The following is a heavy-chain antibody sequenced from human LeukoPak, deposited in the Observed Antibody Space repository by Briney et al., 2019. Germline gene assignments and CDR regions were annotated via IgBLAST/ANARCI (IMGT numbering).Heavy chain of an antibody. V-gene: IGHV4-31*03. D-gene: IGHD6-19*01. CDR2: IYYSGST. CDR3: ARTYSSGWFFDY. Sequence: SQTLSLTCTVSGGSISSGGHYWSWIRQHPGKGLEWIGYIYYSGSTYYNPSLKSRVTISVDTSKNQFSLKLSSVTAADTAVYYCARTYSSGWFFDYWGQGTLVTVSS. J-gene: IGHJ4*02. CDR1: GGSISSGGHY.